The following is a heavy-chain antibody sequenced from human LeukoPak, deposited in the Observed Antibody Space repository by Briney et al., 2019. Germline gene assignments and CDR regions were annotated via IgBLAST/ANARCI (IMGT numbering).Heavy chain of an antibody. CDR3: ARVLSGSWDWFDP. V-gene: IGHV3-23*01. CDR2: ISGSGGST. D-gene: IGHD3-22*01. J-gene: IGHJ5*02. Sequence: GGSLRLSCAASGFTFRTYAMSWVRQAPGKGLEWVSDISGSGGSTHYVDSVKGRFTISRDNAKNTVYLQMNSLRAEDTAVYYCARVLSGSWDWFDPWGQGTLVTVSS. CDR1: GFTFRTYA.